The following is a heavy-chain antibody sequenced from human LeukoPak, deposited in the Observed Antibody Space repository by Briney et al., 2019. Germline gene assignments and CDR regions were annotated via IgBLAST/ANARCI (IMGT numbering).Heavy chain of an antibody. V-gene: IGHV6-1*01. CDR1: GDSVSSNSVT. Sequence: SQTLSLTCAISGDSVSSNSVTWNWIRQSPSRGLEWLGRTYYRSTWYDDYAVSVRGRITVNPDTSKNQFSLHLNSVTPEDTAVYYCARGLTQYDCFDPWGQGILVTVSS. CDR2: TYYRSTWYD. D-gene: IGHD2-2*01. CDR3: ARGLTQYDCFDP. J-gene: IGHJ5*02.